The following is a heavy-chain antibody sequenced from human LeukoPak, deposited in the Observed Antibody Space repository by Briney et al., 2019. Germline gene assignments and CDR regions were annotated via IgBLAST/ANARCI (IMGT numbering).Heavy chain of an antibody. CDR3: ARPSDYYDSSGYLEYFDY. Sequence: ASVKVSCKASGYTFTSYYMHWVRQAPGQGLEWMGWINPNSGGTNYAQKFQGRVTMTRDTSISTAYMELSRLRSDDTAVYYCARPSDYYDSSGYLEYFDYWGQGTLVTVSS. D-gene: IGHD3-22*01. CDR2: INPNSGGT. CDR1: GYTFTSYY. J-gene: IGHJ4*02. V-gene: IGHV1-2*02.